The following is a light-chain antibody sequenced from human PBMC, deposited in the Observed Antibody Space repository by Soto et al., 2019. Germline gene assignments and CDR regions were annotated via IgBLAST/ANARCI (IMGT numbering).Light chain of an antibody. J-gene: IGLJ2*01. CDR2: TND. CDR3: AAWDGSLNALV. V-gene: IGLV1-44*01. CDR1: TSNIGNNP. Sequence: QSVLTQPPSVSGTPGQELTISCSGGTSNIGNNPVNWYQQFPGTAPKLLIFTNDQRPSGVPDRFSGSKSGTSGSLAISGLQSADEADYYCAAWDGSLNALVFGGGTQLTVL.